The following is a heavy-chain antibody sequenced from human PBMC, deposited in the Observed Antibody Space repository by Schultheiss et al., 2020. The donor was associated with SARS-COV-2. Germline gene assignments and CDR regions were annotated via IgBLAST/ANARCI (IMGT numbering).Heavy chain of an antibody. CDR2: ISYDGSNK. Sequence: GGSLRLSCAASGFTFSSYAMHWVRQAPGKGLEWVAVISYDGSNKYYADSVKGRFTISRDNSKNTLYLQMNSLRAEDTAVYYCAREGDYYDSSGYYDAFDIWGQGTMVTVSS. CDR3: AREGDYYDSSGYYDAFDI. J-gene: IGHJ3*02. D-gene: IGHD3-22*01. CDR1: GFTFSSYA. V-gene: IGHV3-30*04.